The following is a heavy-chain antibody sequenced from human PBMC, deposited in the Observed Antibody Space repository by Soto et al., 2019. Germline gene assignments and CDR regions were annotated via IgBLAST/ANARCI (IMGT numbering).Heavy chain of an antibody. D-gene: IGHD2-21*02. CDR3: VFPTRLPNY. Sequence: GSLRLSCEASGFIFTDYWMSWVRKVPGKGLELVAIVSPDENHKWYADSVKGRFTISRDNPKNSLYLQMDSLRAEDTALYYCVFPTRLPNYWGRGTLVTVSS. CDR1: GFIFTDYW. V-gene: IGHV3-7*01. J-gene: IGHJ4*02. CDR2: VSPDENHK.